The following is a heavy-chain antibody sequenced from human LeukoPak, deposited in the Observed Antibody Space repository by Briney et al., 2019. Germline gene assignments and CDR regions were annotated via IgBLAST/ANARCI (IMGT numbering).Heavy chain of an antibody. CDR2: IRADAVTT. D-gene: IGHD5-24*01. CDR3: VKDDGWVQYAN. Sequence: PGGSLRLSCATSGLIFSHHGMNWVRQAPGKGLEGVSGIRADAVTTYYADSVKGRFIISRDNSKNTVYLQMNSLSAEDAAVYYCVKDDGWVQYANWGQGTLVTVSS. J-gene: IGHJ4*02. CDR1: GLIFSHHG. V-gene: IGHV3-23*01.